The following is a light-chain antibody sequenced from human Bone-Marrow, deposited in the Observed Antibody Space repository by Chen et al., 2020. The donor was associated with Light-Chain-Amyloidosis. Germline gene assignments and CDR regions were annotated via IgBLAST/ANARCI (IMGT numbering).Light chain of an antibody. CDR3: QSYQGSSQGV. CDR1: RGSIATNY. Sequence: NFMLTQPHSVSESPGKTVIISCTRSRGSIATNYVQWYQQRPGSSPTTVIYEDDQRPSGVPDRFSGSIDRSSNSASLRISGLKTEDAADYYCQSYQGSSQGVFGGGTKLTVL. J-gene: IGLJ3*02. V-gene: IGLV6-57*01. CDR2: EDD.